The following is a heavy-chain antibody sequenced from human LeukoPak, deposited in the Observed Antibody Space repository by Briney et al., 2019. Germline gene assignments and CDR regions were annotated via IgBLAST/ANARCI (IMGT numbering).Heavy chain of an antibody. V-gene: IGHV4-34*01. CDR3: ARGYRLFDY. D-gene: IGHD3-16*02. CDR1: GGSFSGYY. Sequence: SETLSLTCAVYGGSFSGYYWSWIRQPPGKGLEWIGEIKHSGSTNYNPSLKSRVTISVDTSKNQFSPKLSSVTAADTAVYYCARGYRLFDYWGQGTLVTVSS. CDR2: IKHSGST. J-gene: IGHJ4*02.